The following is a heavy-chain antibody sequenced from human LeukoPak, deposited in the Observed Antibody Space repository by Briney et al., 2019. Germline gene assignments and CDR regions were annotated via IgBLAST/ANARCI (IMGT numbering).Heavy chain of an antibody. CDR1: GYTFTSYA. CDR3: ARGNLLEYYDSSGYDPPHFDY. CDR2: INTNTGNP. Sequence: ASVKVSCKASGYTFTSYAMNWVRQAPGQGLEWMGWINTNTGNPTYAQGFTGRFVFSLDTSVSTAYLQISSLKAEDTAVYYCARGNLLEYYDSSGYDPPHFDYWGPGTLVTVSS. D-gene: IGHD3-22*01. V-gene: IGHV7-4-1*02. J-gene: IGHJ4*02.